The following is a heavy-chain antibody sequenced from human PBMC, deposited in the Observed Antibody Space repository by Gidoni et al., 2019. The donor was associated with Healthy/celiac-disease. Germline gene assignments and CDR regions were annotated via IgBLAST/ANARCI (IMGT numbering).Heavy chain of an antibody. CDR3: ARGMDYDFWSGPYFDY. J-gene: IGHJ4*02. CDR1: GVTSSSYS. D-gene: IGHD3-3*01. V-gene: IGHV3-21*01. CDR2: ISSSSSYI. Sequence: EVQLVASGGGLVKPGGSLRLSCAASGVTSSSYSMNWVRQAQGKGLEWVSSISSSSSYIYYADSVKGRFTSSRDNAKNSLYLQMNSLRAEDTAVYYCARGMDYDFWSGPYFDYWGQGTLVTVSS.